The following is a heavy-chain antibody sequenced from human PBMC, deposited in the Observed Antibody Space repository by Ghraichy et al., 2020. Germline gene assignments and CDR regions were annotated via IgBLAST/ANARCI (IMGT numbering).Heavy chain of an antibody. Sequence: ETLSLTCAASGFAFSTYSMTWVRQAPGKRLEWVSYITSRSTTIYYADSVEGRFTVFRDNARNSLYLQMNSLRDEDTAVYYCARDNPNSGFEFHYSLDVWGQGNTVTVAS. V-gene: IGHV3-48*02. CDR2: ITSRSTTI. D-gene: IGHD5-12*01. J-gene: IGHJ6*02. CDR3: ARDNPNSGFEFHYSLDV. CDR1: GFAFSTYS.